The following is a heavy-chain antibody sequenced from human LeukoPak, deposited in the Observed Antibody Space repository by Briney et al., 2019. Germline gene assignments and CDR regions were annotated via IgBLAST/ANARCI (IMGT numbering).Heavy chain of an antibody. J-gene: IGHJ6*03. CDR2: IYHSGTT. Sequence: SETLSLTCAVSGGSVSSNNWLNWVRPPPGKGLEWIGEIYHSGTTNCNPSLKSRVTIAVDKSKNQFSLKLTSVTAADTAVYYCARGAADRNNYYYYIDVWGKGTTVTVSS. D-gene: IGHD1/OR15-1a*01. CDR3: ARGAADRNNYYYYIDV. V-gene: IGHV4-4*02. CDR1: GGSVSSNNW.